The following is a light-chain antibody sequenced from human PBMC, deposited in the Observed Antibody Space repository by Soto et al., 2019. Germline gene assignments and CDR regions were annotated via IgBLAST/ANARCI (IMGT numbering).Light chain of an antibody. J-gene: IGKJ3*01. CDR3: QKSDHIPL. CDR2: DAY. V-gene: IGKV1-33*01. CDR1: HDIGNS. Sequence: DIQITQTPPCLSAAVGDKVTITFQASHDIGNSLNWYQDKPGQPPKLVIYDAYNLETGVPSTFSGNGYGTDFTFTISSLRPEDIATYYCQKSDHIPLFGPGTKVDI.